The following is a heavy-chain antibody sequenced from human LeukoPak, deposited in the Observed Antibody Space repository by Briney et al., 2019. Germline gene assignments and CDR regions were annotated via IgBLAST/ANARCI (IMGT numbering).Heavy chain of an antibody. CDR2: FDPEDAEV. Sequence: ASVKVSCKVSGDTVTDLSIDGVRQAPEKGLDWMGGFDPEDAEVIYAEKFQDRVTMTEDPSTDTAYLELSSLRSEDTAVYYCAAEGQWSLVHYFNSWGQGTLVTVSS. V-gene: IGHV1-24*01. J-gene: IGHJ4*02. D-gene: IGHD2-15*01. CDR3: AAEGQWSLVHYFNS. CDR1: GDTVTDLS.